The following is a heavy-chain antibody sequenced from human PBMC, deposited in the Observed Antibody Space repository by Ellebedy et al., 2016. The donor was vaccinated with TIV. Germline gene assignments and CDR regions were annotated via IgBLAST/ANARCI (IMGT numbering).Heavy chain of an antibody. CDR2: IYSGGST. D-gene: IGHD4-23*01. J-gene: IGHJ6*02. Sequence: GESLKISCAASGFTVSSNYMSWVRQAPGKGLEWVSVIYSGGSTYYADSVKGRFTISRDDSKNTLYLQMNSLKTEDTAVYYCTTASMTTVVTPLTVGMDVWGQGTTVTVSS. CDR1: GFTVSSNY. CDR3: TTASMTTVVTPLTVGMDV. V-gene: IGHV3-66*01.